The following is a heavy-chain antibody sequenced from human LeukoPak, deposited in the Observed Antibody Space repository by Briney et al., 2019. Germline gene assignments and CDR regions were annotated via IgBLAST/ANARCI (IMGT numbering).Heavy chain of an antibody. CDR1: GGSISSYH. Sequence: PSETLSLTCTVSGGSISSYHWSWIRQPPGKGLECIGYIYYSGSTHYNPSLKSRVTISVDTSKNQFSLKLSSVIAADTAVYYCARTTEGYCSSASCFGFSYSYYMDVWGKGTTVTISS. D-gene: IGHD2-2*01. J-gene: IGHJ6*03. CDR2: IYYSGST. CDR3: ARTTEGYCSSASCFGFSYSYYMDV. V-gene: IGHV4-59*01.